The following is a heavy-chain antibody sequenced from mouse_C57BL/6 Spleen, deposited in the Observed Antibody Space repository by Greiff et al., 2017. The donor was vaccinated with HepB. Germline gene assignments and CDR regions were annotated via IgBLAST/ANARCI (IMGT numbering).Heavy chain of an antibody. Sequence: VQLKQSGPELVKPGASVKISCKASGYSFTDYNMNWVKQSNGKSLEWIGVINPNYGTTSYNQKFKGKATLTVDQSSSTAYMQLNSLTSEDSAVYYCARSTHPFYDYDERFDYWGQGTTLTVSS. CDR1: GYSFTDYN. D-gene: IGHD2-4*01. CDR3: ARSTHPFYDYDERFDY. CDR2: INPNYGTT. J-gene: IGHJ2*01. V-gene: IGHV1-39*01.